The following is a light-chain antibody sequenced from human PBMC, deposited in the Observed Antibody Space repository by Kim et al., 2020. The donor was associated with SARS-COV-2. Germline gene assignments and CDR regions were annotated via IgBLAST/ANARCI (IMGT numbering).Light chain of an antibody. Sequence: QSVLTQPASVSGSPGQSITISCTGTSSDVGGYNYVSWYQQHPGKAPKLMIYDVSKRPSGVSNRFSGSKSGNTASLTISELQAEDEADYYCSSYTSSSTPVFGTGTKVTVL. CDR2: DVS. V-gene: IGLV2-14*01. CDR1: SSDVGGYNY. J-gene: IGLJ1*01. CDR3: SSYTSSSTPV.